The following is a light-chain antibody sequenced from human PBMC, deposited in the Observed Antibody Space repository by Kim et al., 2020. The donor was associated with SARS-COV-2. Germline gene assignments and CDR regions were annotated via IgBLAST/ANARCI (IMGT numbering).Light chain of an antibody. V-gene: IGKV3-20*01. CDR3: HQYGNSPDT. Sequence: FSPGERATLSCRASQSVTNNYLAWYQQTAGQAPRLLIYGASSRATGIPDRFSGSGSGTDFIITISRLEPEDFAVYYCHQYGNSPDTFGQGTKLEIK. J-gene: IGKJ2*01. CDR2: GAS. CDR1: QSVTNNY.